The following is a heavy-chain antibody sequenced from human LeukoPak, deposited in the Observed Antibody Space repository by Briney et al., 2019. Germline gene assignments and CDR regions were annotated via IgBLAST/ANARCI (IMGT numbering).Heavy chain of an antibody. J-gene: IGHJ5*02. CDR1: SGSISSYY. CDR2: MHYSGSS. Sequence: SETLSLTCTVSSGSISSYYWSWIRQPPGKGLEWIGYMHYSGSSNYNPSLKSRVTISVDTSKNQISLKLSSVTAADTAVYYCARRVTSNRFDPWGQGTPVTVSS. CDR3: ARRVTSNRFDP. D-gene: IGHD2-21*02. V-gene: IGHV4-59*08.